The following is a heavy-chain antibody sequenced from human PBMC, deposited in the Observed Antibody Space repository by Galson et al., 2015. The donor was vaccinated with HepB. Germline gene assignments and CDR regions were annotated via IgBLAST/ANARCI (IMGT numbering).Heavy chain of an antibody. J-gene: IGHJ4*02. Sequence: SLRLSCAASGFTFSSYSMNWVRQAPGKGLEWVSSISSSSSYIYYADSVKGRFTISRDNAKNSLYLQMNSLRAEDTAVYYCARDLSWSTARNYYASSAPIYWGQGTLVTVSS. CDR1: GFTFSSYS. V-gene: IGHV3-21*01. D-gene: IGHD3-22*01. CDR3: ARDLSWSTARNYYASSAPIY. CDR2: ISSSSSYI.